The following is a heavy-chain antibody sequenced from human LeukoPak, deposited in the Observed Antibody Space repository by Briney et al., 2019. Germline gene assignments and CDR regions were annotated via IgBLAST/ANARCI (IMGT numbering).Heavy chain of an antibody. CDR1: GFTFSDYG. Sequence: GGSLRLSCPAAGFTFSDYGMNWLRQAPGKGLEWVSGISGSGISTYYPDSVKGRFTISRDNSKNTLYLQLNSLRAEDTAVYYCASEAKFEFYFDSWGQGAMVTVSS. CDR3: ASEAKFEFYFDS. J-gene: IGHJ4*02. CDR2: ISGSGIST. V-gene: IGHV3-23*01. D-gene: IGHD3-10*01.